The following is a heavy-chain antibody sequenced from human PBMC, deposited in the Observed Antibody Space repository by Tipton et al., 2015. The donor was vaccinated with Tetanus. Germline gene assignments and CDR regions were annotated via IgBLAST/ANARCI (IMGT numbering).Heavy chain of an antibody. D-gene: IGHD2-15*01. CDR2: ISAYNGNT. CDR1: GYTFTSYG. Sequence: VQLVQSGTEVKKPGASVKVSCKASGYTFTSYGISWVRQAPGQGLEWMGWISAYNGNTNYAQKLQGRVTMTTDTSTSTAYMELRSLRSDDTAVYYCARTLRSYYYYYGMDVWGQGTTVTVSS. J-gene: IGHJ6*02. V-gene: IGHV1-18*01. CDR3: ARTLRSYYYYYGMDV.